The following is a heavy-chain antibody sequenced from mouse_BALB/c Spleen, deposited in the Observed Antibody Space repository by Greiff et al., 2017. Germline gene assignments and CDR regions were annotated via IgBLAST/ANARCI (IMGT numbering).Heavy chain of an antibody. Sequence: EVQRVESGGGLVKPGGSLKLSCAASGFTFSSYTMSWVRQTPEKRLEWVATISSGGSYTYYPDSVKGRFTISRDNAKNTLYLQMSSLKSEDTAMYYCTRVPRFDYFDYWGQGTTLTVSS. CDR2: ISSGGSYT. CDR1: GFTFSSYT. J-gene: IGHJ2*01. CDR3: TRVPRFDYFDY. V-gene: IGHV5-6-4*01.